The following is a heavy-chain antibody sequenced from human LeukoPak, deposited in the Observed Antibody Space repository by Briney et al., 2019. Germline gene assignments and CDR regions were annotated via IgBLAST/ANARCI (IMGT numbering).Heavy chain of an antibody. Sequence: ASVKVSCKASGGTFSSYAISWVRQAPGQGLEWMGRIIPIFGTANYAQKFQGRVTITTDESTSTAYMELSSLRSEDTAVYYCAGGYCSSTSCYVGYFDYWGQGTLVTVSS. CDR1: GGTFSSYA. CDR2: IIPIFGTA. D-gene: IGHD2-2*01. J-gene: IGHJ4*02. CDR3: AGGYCSSTSCYVGYFDY. V-gene: IGHV1-69*05.